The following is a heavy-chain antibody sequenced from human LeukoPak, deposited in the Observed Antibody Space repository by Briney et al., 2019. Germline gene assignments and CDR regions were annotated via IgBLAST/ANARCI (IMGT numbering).Heavy chain of an antibody. CDR1: GFTFSSYS. J-gene: IGHJ6*04. Sequence: PGGSLRLSCAASGFTFSSYSMNWVRQAPGKGLEWVSSISSSSSYIYYADSVKGRFTISRDNAKNSLYLQMNSLRAEDTAVYYCARETSSGWGRLVWYHGMDVWGKGTTVTVSS. V-gene: IGHV3-21*01. CDR3: ARETSSGWGRLVWYHGMDV. D-gene: IGHD6-19*01. CDR2: ISSSSSYI.